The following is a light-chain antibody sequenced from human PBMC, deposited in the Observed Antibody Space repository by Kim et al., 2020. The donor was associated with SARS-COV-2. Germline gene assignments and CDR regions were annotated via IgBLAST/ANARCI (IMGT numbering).Light chain of an antibody. Sequence: EIVLTQSPGTLSLSPGERATLSCRASQSVSSSYLAWYLQRPGQAPRLLIYGASSRATGIPDRFSGSGSGTDFTLTISRLEPEDFAVYYCQQYGTSSPVTFGGGTKVDIK. V-gene: IGKV3-20*01. CDR1: QSVSSSY. CDR2: GAS. J-gene: IGKJ4*01. CDR3: QQYGTSSPVT.